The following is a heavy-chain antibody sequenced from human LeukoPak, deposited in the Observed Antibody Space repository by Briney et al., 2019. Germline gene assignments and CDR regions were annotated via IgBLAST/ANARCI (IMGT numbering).Heavy chain of an antibody. V-gene: IGHV1-69*06. D-gene: IGHD1-26*01. CDR3: ARASGSLYYYYYMDV. Sequence: SVKVSCKASGGTFSSYAISWVRQAPGQGLEWMGGIIPMFGPAKYAQKFQGRVTITADKSTTTAYMELRSLRSGDTAVYYCARASGSLYYYYYMDVWGKGTTVTVSS. J-gene: IGHJ6*03. CDR1: GGTFSSYA. CDR2: IIPMFGPA.